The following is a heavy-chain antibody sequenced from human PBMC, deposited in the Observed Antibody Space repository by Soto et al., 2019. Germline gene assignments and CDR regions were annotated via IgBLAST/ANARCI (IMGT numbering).Heavy chain of an antibody. Sequence: GGSLRLSCAASGFTFSSYDMHWVRQATGKGLEWVSAIGTAVVTYYPGSVKGRFTISRENAKNSLYLQMNSLRAGDTAVYYCARGVTGSGSYYPATPTFVFDPWGQGTLVTVS. J-gene: IGHJ5*02. CDR1: GFTFSSYD. D-gene: IGHD1-26*01. CDR2: IGTAVVT. CDR3: ARGVTGSGSYYPATPTFVFDP. V-gene: IGHV3-13*01.